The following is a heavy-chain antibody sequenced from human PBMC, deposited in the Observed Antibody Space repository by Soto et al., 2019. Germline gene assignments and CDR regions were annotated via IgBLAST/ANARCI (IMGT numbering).Heavy chain of an antibody. V-gene: IGHV1-69*13. J-gene: IGHJ3*02. CDR3: ARDEGTAKDAFDI. CDR2: IIPIFGTA. CDR1: GGTFSSYA. Sequence: SVKVSCKASGGTFSSYAISWVRQAPGQGLEWMGGIIPIFGTANYAQKFQGRVTITADESTSTAYMELNSLRSEDTAVYYCARDEGTAKDAFDIWGQGTMVTVSS.